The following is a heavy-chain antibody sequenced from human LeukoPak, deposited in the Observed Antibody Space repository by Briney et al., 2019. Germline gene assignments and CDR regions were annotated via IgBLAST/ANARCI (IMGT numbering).Heavy chain of an antibody. Sequence: GGSLRLSCAASGLTLSSYAMSWVRQAPGKGLEWVSAISGSGGSTYYADSVKGRFTISRDNSKNTLYLQMNSLRAEDTAVYYWATDYVWGSPIDYWGQGTLVTVSS. D-gene: IGHD3-16*01. CDR1: GLTLSSYA. CDR2: ISGSGGST. V-gene: IGHV3-23*01. CDR3: ATDYVWGSPIDY. J-gene: IGHJ4*02.